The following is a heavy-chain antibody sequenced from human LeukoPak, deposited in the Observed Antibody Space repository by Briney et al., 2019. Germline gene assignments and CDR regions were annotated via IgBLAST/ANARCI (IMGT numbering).Heavy chain of an antibody. CDR1: GGSISSYY. Sequence: SETLSLTCTDSGGSISSYYWSWIRQPPRKGLEWIGYIYYSGSTNYNPSLKSRVTISVDTSKNQFSLKLSSVTAADTAVYYCARGGLLYDTSGYCFDYWGQGTLVTVSS. V-gene: IGHV4-59*01. D-gene: IGHD3-22*01. CDR2: IYYSGST. CDR3: ARGGLLYDTSGYCFDY. J-gene: IGHJ4*02.